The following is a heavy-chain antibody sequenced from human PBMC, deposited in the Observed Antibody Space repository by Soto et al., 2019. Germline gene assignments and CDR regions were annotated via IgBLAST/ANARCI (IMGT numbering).Heavy chain of an antibody. V-gene: IGHV3-49*03. CDR3: AKGNDFKYYYYMDV. CDR2: IKSITYGGTT. D-gene: IGHD1-1*01. Sequence: GGSLRLSCTASGFTFGDYAMSWFRQAPGKGLEWLGFIKSITYGGTTEYAASVKGRFTISRDDSKSIAYLQMNSLKTEDTAVYYCAKGNDFKYYYYMDVWGKGTTVTVSS. CDR1: GFTFGDYA. J-gene: IGHJ6*03.